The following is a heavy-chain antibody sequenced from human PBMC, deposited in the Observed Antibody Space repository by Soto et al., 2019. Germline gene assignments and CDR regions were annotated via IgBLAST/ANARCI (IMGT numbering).Heavy chain of an antibody. CDR3: ATSTPYYYGSGSRYYYYYMDV. CDR1: GYSFTSYW. CDR2: IYPGDSDT. D-gene: IGHD3-10*01. J-gene: IGHJ6*03. V-gene: IGHV5-51*01. Sequence: PGEALKICCKGSGYSFTSYWIGWVRQVPGKGLEWMGIIYPGDSDTRYSPSFQGQVTISADKSISTAYLQWSSLKASDTAMYYCATSTPYYYGSGSRYYYYYMDVWGKGTTVTVSS.